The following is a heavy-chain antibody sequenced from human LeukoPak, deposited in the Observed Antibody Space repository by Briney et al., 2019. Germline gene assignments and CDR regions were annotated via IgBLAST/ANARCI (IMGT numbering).Heavy chain of an antibody. J-gene: IGHJ4*02. Sequence: PGGSLRLSCAASGFTFSYAWMSWVRQAPGKGLESIGRIESKTDGGTTDYAAPVKGRFTISRDDSTNTLYLQMNSLKSEDTAVYYCTTYGSGRKFDYWGQGILVTVS. D-gene: IGHD3-10*01. CDR1: GFTFSYAW. CDR3: TTYGSGRKFDY. CDR2: IESKTDGGTT. V-gene: IGHV3-15*04.